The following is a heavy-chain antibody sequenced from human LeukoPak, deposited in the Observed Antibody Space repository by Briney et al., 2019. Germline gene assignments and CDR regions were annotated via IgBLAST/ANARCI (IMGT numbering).Heavy chain of an antibody. CDR3: VKNSGWYRLDC. CDR2: IRQDGSEK. Sequence: GGSLRLSCAASGFTFSAYWMTWVRQAPGKGPEWVANIRQDGSEKYYVDSVKGRFTISRDNVKNSLFLQMDSLRSEDTAVYYCVKNSGWYRLDCWGQGTLVTVSS. D-gene: IGHD6-13*01. J-gene: IGHJ4*02. CDR1: GFTFSAYW. V-gene: IGHV3-7*03.